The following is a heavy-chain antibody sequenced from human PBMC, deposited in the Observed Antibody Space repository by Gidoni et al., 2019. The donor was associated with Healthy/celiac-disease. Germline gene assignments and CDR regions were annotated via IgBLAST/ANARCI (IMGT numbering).Heavy chain of an antibody. CDR1: GFTFSSYG. CDR3: AKDRGYSYLQGAFDI. V-gene: IGHV3-30*18. CDR2: ISYDGSNK. D-gene: IGHD5-18*01. J-gene: IGHJ3*02. Sequence: QVQLVESGGGVVQPGRSLRLSCAASGFTFSSYGMHLVRQAPGKGLELVAVISYDGSNKYYADSVKGRFTISRDNSKNTLYLQMNSLRAEDTAVYYCAKDRGYSYLQGAFDIWGQGTMVTVSS.